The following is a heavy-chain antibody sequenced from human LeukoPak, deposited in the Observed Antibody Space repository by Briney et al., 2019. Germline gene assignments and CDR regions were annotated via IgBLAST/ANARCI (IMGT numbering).Heavy chain of an antibody. J-gene: IGHJ3*02. Sequence: ASVKVSCKASGGTFINYAISWVRQAPGQGLEWMGGIIPIFGTANYAQKFKGRVTITADKSTSTAYMELISLRSEDTAVYYCARARDSSGYYPLSAFDIWGQGTMVTVSS. CDR1: GGTFINYA. CDR2: IIPIFGTA. D-gene: IGHD3-22*01. V-gene: IGHV1-69*06. CDR3: ARARDSSGYYPLSAFDI.